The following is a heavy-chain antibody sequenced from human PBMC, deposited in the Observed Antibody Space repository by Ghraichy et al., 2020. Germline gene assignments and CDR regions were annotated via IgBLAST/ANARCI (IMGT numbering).Heavy chain of an antibody. CDR3: GRKVDAFDI. CDR1: GFTFSTYS. J-gene: IGHJ3*02. V-gene: IGHV3-48*02. Sequence: GGSLRLSCAASGFTFSTYSMNWVRQAPGKGLEWVSYISSTSNSIYYADSVKGRFTISRDNAKNSLYLQMSSQRDEDTAVYYCGRKVDAFDIWGQGTMVTVSS. CDR2: ISSTSNSI.